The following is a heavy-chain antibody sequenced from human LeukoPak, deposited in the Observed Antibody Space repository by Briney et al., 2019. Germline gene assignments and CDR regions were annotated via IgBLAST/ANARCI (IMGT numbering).Heavy chain of an antibody. CDR3: ARGRIAPSLYYYYYMDV. CDR1: GGSISSSSYY. J-gene: IGHJ6*03. V-gene: IGHV4-39*07. Sequence: PSETLSLTCTVSGGSISSSSYYWGWIRQPPGKGLEWIGSIYHSGSTYYNPSLKSRVTIAVETSKNQFSLKLSSVTAADKAVYYCARGRIAPSLYYYYYMDVWGKGTTVTVSS. D-gene: IGHD2-2*01. CDR2: IYHSGST.